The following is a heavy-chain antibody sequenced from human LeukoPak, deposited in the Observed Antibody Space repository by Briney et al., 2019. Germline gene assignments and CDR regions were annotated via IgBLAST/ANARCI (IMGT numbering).Heavy chain of an antibody. CDR1: GGSISSGY. CDR3: ARGHDYFDY. CDR2: IYSRGST. V-gene: IGHV4-59*01. J-gene: IGHJ4*02. Sequence: SETLSLTCSVSGGSISSGYWSWIRQPPGKGLEWIGYIYSRGSTNYNPSLKSRITISIDTSKNQFSLKLNSVTAADTAVFYCARGHDYFDYWGQGTLVTVSS.